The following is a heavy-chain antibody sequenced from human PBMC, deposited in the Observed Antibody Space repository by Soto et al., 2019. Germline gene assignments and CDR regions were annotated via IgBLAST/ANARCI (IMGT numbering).Heavy chain of an antibody. CDR2: ISGSGGST. J-gene: IGHJ4*02. CDR3: AKAAESSGWYAGLRNPGYDY. V-gene: IGHV3-23*01. Sequence: PGGSLRLSCAASGFTFSSYAMSWVRQAPGKGLEWVSAISGSGGSTYYADSVKGRFTISRDNSKNTLYLQMNSLRAEDTAVYHCAKAAESSGWYAGLRNPGYDYWGQGTLVTVSS. CDR1: GFTFSSYA. D-gene: IGHD6-19*01.